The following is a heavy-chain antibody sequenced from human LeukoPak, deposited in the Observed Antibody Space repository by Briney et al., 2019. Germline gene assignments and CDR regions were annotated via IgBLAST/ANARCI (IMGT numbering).Heavy chain of an antibody. Sequence: ASVKVSCKASGYTFTSYYMHWVRQAPGQGLEWMGIINPSGGSTSYAQKFQGRVTITRDTSARTAYMELSSLRSEDTAVYYCARGYSSPLYWGQGTLVTVSS. CDR3: ARGYSSPLY. D-gene: IGHD6-19*01. CDR1: GYTFTSYY. V-gene: IGHV1-46*01. J-gene: IGHJ4*02. CDR2: INPSGGST.